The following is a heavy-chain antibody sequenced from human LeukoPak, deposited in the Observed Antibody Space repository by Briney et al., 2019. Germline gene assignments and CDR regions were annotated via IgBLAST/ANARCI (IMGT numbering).Heavy chain of an antibody. V-gene: IGHV3-15*01. CDR2: IKSKTDGGTT. D-gene: IGHD4-17*01. CDR1: GFTFSNAW. J-gene: IGHJ5*02. Sequence: GGSLRLSCAASGFTFSNAWMSWVRQAPGKGLEWVGRIKSKTDGGTTDYAAPVKGRFTISRDGSKNTLYLQMNSLKTEDTAVYYCTTDGMTTVNEYNWFDPWGQGTLVTVSS. CDR3: TTDGMTTVNEYNWFDP.